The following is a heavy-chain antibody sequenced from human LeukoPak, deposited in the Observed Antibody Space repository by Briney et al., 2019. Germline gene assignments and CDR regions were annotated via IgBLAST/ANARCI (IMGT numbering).Heavy chain of an antibody. Sequence: SETLSLTCAVYGRSFSGYYWSWIRQPPGKGLEWIGGINHSRTTNYNPSLKSRVTISVDTSKNQFSLKLSSVTAADTAVYYCARDVDATSGWFDPWGQGTLVTVFS. CDR3: ARDVDATSGWFDP. V-gene: IGHV4-34*01. CDR2: INHSRTT. CDR1: GRSFSGYY. D-gene: IGHD2-15*01. J-gene: IGHJ5*02.